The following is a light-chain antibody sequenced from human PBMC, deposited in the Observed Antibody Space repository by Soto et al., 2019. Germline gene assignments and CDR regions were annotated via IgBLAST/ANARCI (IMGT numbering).Light chain of an antibody. CDR1: SSDVGAYDY. J-gene: IGLJ1*01. Sequence: QSALTQPASVSGSPGQSITISCTGTSSDVGAYDYVSWYQQHSDKAPKLMIYEVSNRPSGVSDRFSGSKSVNTATLTISGLQAEDEADYYCSSYTSSSTRVFGTGTKVPVL. CDR3: SSYTSSSTRV. CDR2: EVS. V-gene: IGLV2-14*03.